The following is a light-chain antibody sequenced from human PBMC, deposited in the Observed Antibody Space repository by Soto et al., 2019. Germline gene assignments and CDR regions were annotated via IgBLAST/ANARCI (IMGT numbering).Light chain of an antibody. CDR3: LQYYRYPHP. J-gene: IGKJ2*01. CDR2: AAS. V-gene: IGKV1-6*01. Sequence: AIPMTQSPSSLSASVGDRVTITCRASQGIRNDLGWYQQKPGKAPKLLIYAASSLKSGVPSRFRGSGLGPDFPPTNSRLQPEDFATYFFLQYYRYPHPFGQGTKLEIK. CDR1: QGIRND.